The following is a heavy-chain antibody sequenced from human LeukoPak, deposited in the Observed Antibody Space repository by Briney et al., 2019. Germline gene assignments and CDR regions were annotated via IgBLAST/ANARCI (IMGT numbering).Heavy chain of an antibody. CDR3: ARNEPNYDILTGYYDSLGMDV. D-gene: IGHD3-9*01. Sequence: GASVKVSCKASGYTFTGYYMHWVRQAPGQGLEWMGWINPNSGGTNYAQKFQGRVTMTRGTSISTAYMELSRLRSDDTAVYYCARNEPNYDILTGYYDSLGMDVWGQGTTVTVSS. CDR2: INPNSGGT. CDR1: GYTFTGYY. J-gene: IGHJ6*02. V-gene: IGHV1-2*02.